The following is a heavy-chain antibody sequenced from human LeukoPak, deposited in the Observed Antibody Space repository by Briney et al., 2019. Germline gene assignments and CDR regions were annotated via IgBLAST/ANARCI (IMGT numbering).Heavy chain of an antibody. CDR2: ISGSGDST. Sequence: QPGGSLRLSCAASGFSFSSCAMSWVRQAPGKGLEWVSGISGSGDSTDYADSVKGRFTISRDNSKNTLYLQINSLRAEDTAVYYCARDGDSSGYYAAFDIWGQGTMVTVSS. D-gene: IGHD3-22*01. V-gene: IGHV3-23*01. J-gene: IGHJ3*02. CDR3: ARDGDSSGYYAAFDI. CDR1: GFSFSSCA.